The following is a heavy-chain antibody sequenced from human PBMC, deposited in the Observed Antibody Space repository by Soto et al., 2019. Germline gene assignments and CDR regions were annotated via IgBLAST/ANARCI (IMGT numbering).Heavy chain of an antibody. Sequence: QVQLVQSGAEVRKPGSSVRVSCKASGGSFNRHTISWVRQAPGQGLEWMGGIIPIFGTANYAQKFQGRVTITADESTSTAYMELSSLRSEDTAVYYCARAPKGYYDFWSGYSDNWFDPWGQGTLVTVSS. CDR2: IIPIFGTA. D-gene: IGHD3-3*01. J-gene: IGHJ5*02. CDR3: ARAPKGYYDFWSGYSDNWFDP. CDR1: GGSFNRHT. V-gene: IGHV1-69*01.